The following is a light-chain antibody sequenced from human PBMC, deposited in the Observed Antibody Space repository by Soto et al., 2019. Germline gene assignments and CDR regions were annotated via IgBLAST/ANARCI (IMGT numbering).Light chain of an antibody. CDR3: QHSYTAPWT. CDR2: GAS. CDR1: EKIIQY. J-gene: IGKJ1*01. Sequence: DIQMTQSPSSLSASLGDRVTITCRASEKIIQYLNWYQQKPGKVPRLLVYGASRLETGVPSRFSARGFGTEFPLTIRGLQSEDCATYYCQHSYTAPWTFGQGTKV. V-gene: IGKV1-39*01.